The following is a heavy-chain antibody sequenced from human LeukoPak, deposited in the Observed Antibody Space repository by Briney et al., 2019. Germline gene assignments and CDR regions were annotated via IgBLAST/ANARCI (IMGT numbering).Heavy chain of an antibody. V-gene: IGHV4-59*01. CDR1: GGSFSGYY. CDR3: ARDGDGDYRYYYYMNV. CDR2: IYYSGST. D-gene: IGHD4-17*01. J-gene: IGHJ6*03. Sequence: SSETLSLTCAVYGGSFSGYYWSWIRQPPGKGLEWIGYIYYSGSTNYNPSLKSRVTISVDTSKNQFSLKLSSVTAADTAVYYCARDGDGDYRYYYYMNVWGKGTTVTVSS.